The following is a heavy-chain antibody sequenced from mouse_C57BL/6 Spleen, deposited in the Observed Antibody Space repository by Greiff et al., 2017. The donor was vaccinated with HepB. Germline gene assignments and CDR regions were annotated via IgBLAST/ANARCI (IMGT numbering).Heavy chain of an antibody. CDR2: IYPGGGYT. Sequence: ESGAELVRPGTSVKMSCKASGYTFTNYWIGWAKQRPGHGLEWIGDIYPGGGYTNYNEKFKGKATLTADKSSSTAYMQFSSLTSEDSAIYYCARGYRDVFDYWGQGTTLTVSS. J-gene: IGHJ2*01. D-gene: IGHD3-3*01. CDR1: GYTFTNYW. V-gene: IGHV1-63*01. CDR3: ARGYRDVFDY.